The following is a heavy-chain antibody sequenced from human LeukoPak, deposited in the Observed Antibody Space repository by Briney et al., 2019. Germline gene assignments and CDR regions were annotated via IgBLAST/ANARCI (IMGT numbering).Heavy chain of an antibody. CDR3: VRDNSRDGYNYYFDS. Sequence: SETLSHTCTVSGGSISSYYWSWIRQPAGKGLEWIGLIYTSGSTNYNPSLKSRITMSVDTSKSQFSLKLSSVTAADTAVYYCVRDNSRDGYNYYFDSWGQGTLVIVSS. CDR1: GGSISSYY. CDR2: IYTSGST. J-gene: IGHJ4*02. D-gene: IGHD5-24*01. V-gene: IGHV4-4*07.